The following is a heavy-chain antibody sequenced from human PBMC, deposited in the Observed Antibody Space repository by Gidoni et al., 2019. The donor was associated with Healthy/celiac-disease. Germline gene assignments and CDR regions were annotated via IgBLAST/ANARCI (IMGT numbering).Heavy chain of an antibody. CDR1: GFPFSSYA. CDR3: ARLLVGATTSPFDY. CDR2: ILYDGSNK. V-gene: IGHV3-30-3*01. D-gene: IGHD1-26*01. J-gene: IGHJ4*02. Sequence: QVQLVESGGGVVQPGRSLRLSCASSGFPFSSYAMHWVRQAPGKGLEWVAVILYDGSNKYYADSVKGRFTISRDNSKNTLYLQMNSLRAEDTAVYYCARLLVGATTSPFDYWGQGTLVTVSS.